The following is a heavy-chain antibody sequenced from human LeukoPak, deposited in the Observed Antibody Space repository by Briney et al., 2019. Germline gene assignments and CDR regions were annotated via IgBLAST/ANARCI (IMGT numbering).Heavy chain of an antibody. CDR3: ARDHLGYCSGGSCYSHYYYYYGMDV. Sequence: GASVKVSCKASGYTFTSYGISWVRQAPGQGLAWMGWISAYNGNTNYAQKLQGRVTMTTDTSTSTAYMELRSLRSDDTAVYYCARDHLGYCSGGSCYSHYYYYYGMDVWGQGTTVTVSS. CDR2: ISAYNGNT. D-gene: IGHD2-15*01. V-gene: IGHV1-18*01. J-gene: IGHJ6*02. CDR1: GYTFTSYG.